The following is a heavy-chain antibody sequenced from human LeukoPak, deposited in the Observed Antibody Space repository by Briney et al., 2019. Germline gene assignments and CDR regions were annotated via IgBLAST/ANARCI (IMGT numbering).Heavy chain of an antibody. Sequence: PGGSLRLSCAASGFTFSSYGMHWVRQAAGKGLEWVAFIRYDGSNKYYADSVKGRFTISRDNSKNTLYLQMNSLRAEDTAVYYCARVLRSGTYSSSSQKSEGPDYWGQGTLVTVSS. V-gene: IGHV3-30*02. J-gene: IGHJ4*02. CDR2: IRYDGSNK. D-gene: IGHD2-2*01. CDR3: ARVLRSGTYSSSSQKSEGPDY. CDR1: GFTFSSYG.